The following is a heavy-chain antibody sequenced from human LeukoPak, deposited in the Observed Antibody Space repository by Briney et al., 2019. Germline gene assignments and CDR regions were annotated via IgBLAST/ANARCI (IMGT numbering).Heavy chain of an antibody. V-gene: IGHV3-74*01. Sequence: GGSLRLSCAASGFTFSTYSMNWVRQAPGKGLVWVSRFNSDGRSTYYADSVKGRFTISRDNAKNTLYLQMNSLRAEDTAVYYCARGRYYLDSWGQGTLVTVSS. J-gene: IGHJ4*02. CDR1: GFTFSTYS. D-gene: IGHD4-17*01. CDR3: ARGRYYLDS. CDR2: FNSDGRST.